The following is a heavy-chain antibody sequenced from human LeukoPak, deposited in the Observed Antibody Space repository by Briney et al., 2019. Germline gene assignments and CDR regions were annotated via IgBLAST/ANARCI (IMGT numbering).Heavy chain of an antibody. Sequence: SETLSLTCAVYGGSFSGYHWSWISQPPGKGLEWIGEINHRGSTNYNPSLKSRVTMSVDTSKNQFSLKLSSVTAADTAVYYCARGRGAARFVTIEFDYWGKGALVTVSS. D-gene: IGHD6-6*01. CDR3: ARGRGAARFVTIEFDY. J-gene: IGHJ4*02. V-gene: IGHV4-34*01. CDR2: INHRGST. CDR1: GGSFSGYH.